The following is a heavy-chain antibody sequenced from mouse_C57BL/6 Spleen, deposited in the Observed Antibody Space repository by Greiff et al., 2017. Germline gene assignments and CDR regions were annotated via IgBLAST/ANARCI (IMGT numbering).Heavy chain of an antibody. CDR3: ARDTDSNYAFDY. D-gene: IGHD2-5*01. V-gene: IGHV1-54*01. CDR2: INPGSGGT. CDR1: GYAFTNYL. J-gene: IGHJ2*01. Sequence: VQVVESGAELVRPGTSVKVSCKASGYAFTNYLIEWVKQRPGQGLEWIGVINPGSGGTNYNEKFKGKATLTADKSSSTAYMQLSSLTSEDSAVYFCARDTDSNYAFDYWGQGTTLTVSS.